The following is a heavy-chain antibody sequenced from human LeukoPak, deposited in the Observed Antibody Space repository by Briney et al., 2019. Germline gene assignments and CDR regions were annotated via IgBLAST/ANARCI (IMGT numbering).Heavy chain of an antibody. CDR1: GYTFTDNW. D-gene: IGHD3-10*01. J-gene: IGHJ4*02. V-gene: IGHV5-51*01. CDR2: IYPGDSDT. Sequence: GESLKISCKGSGYTFTDNWIGWVRQMPGKGLEWMGIIYPGDSDTRYSPSFQGQVTISADKSISTAYLQWSSLKASDTAMYYCASLRDSGSYYFDYWGQGTLVTVSS. CDR3: ASLRDSGSYYFDY.